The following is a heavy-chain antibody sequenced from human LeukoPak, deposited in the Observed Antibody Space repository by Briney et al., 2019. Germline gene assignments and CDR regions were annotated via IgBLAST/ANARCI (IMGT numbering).Heavy chain of an antibody. Sequence: GGSLRHSCAASGFTLSSLLMSWVGQAPGKGLEWVSAISSAGGSTYYADSVKGRFTISTDNSKNTFFLQMNSLRAEDTAVYYCAKVGLSESYGGFDYWGQGTLVTVSS. CDR1: GFTLSSLL. D-gene: IGHD1-26*01. J-gene: IGHJ4*02. CDR3: AKVGLSESYGGFDY. CDR2: ISSAGGST. V-gene: IGHV3-23*01.